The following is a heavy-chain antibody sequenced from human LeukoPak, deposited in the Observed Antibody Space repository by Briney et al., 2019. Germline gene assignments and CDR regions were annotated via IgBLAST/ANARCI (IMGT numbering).Heavy chain of an antibody. J-gene: IGHJ4*02. Sequence: ASVKVSCKASGYTFTGYYIHWVRQAPGQGLEWMGWINPNNGGTNYAQKFQGRVTMTRDTSISTAYMEPSRLRSDDTAVYYCARDYNNCFGYWGQGTLVTVSS. V-gene: IGHV1-2*02. D-gene: IGHD1-1*01. CDR2: INPNNGGT. CDR3: ARDYNNCFGY. CDR1: GYTFTGYY.